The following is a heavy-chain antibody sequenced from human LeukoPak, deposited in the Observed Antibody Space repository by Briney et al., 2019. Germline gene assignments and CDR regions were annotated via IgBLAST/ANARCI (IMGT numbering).Heavy chain of an antibody. CDR2: MNPNTGNA. Sequence: ASVKVSCKASGYTFTNFDINWVRQATGQGLEWMGWMNPNTGNAGYAQKFQDRVTITWDASISTAFMDLSSLRSEDTAVYFCARVGYSNSYDYWGQGTLVTVSS. CDR1: GYTFTNFD. J-gene: IGHJ4*02. CDR3: ARVGYSNSYDY. V-gene: IGHV1-8*03. D-gene: IGHD4-11*01.